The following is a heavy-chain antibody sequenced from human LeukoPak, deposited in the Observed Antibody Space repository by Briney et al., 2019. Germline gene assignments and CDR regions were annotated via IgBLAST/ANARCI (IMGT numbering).Heavy chain of an antibody. CDR3: ARGPPYYDFWSGYSPVFDY. Sequence: SETLSLTCTVSGVSISSGGYYWSWIRQHPGKGLEWIGYIYYSGSTYYNPSLKSRVTISVDTSKNQFSLKLSSVTAADTAVYYCARGPPYYDFWSGYSPVFDYGGQGTLVTVSS. D-gene: IGHD3-3*01. J-gene: IGHJ4*02. CDR2: IYYSGST. V-gene: IGHV4-31*03. CDR1: GVSISSGGYY.